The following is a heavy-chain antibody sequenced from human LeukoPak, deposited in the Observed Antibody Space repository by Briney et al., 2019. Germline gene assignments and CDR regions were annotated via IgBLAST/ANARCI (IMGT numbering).Heavy chain of an antibody. CDR1: GYTFSYYD. V-gene: IGHV1-8*01. J-gene: IGHJ4*02. CDR3: AREYCSSTSCYGGVDY. Sequence: ASVKVSCKASGYTFSYYDINWVRQATGQGLEWMGWMNPNSGNTGYAQKFQGRLTMTRNTSISTAYMELSSLSSEDTAVYYCAREYCSSTSCYGGVDYWGQGTLVTVSS. CDR2: MNPNSGNT. D-gene: IGHD2-2*01.